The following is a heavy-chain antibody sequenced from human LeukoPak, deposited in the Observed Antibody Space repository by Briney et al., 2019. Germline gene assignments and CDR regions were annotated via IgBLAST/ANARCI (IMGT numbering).Heavy chain of an antibody. V-gene: IGHV1-2*02. CDR2: INPNSGGT. CDR3: ARGYSSGWKDAFDI. Sequence: GASVKVSCKASGYTFTGYYMHWVRQAPGQGLEWMGWINPNSGGTNYAQKFQGRVTMTRDTSISTAYMELSRLRSDDTAVYYCARGYSSGWKDAFDIWGQGTMVTVSS. D-gene: IGHD6-19*01. J-gene: IGHJ3*02. CDR1: GYTFTGYY.